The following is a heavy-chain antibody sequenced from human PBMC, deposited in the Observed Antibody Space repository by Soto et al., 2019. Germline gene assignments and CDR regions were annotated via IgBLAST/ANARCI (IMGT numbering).Heavy chain of an antibody. J-gene: IGHJ4*02. Sequence: GASVKVSCKAFGGTFSSYAISWVRQAPGQGLEWIGGIIPIFGTANYAQKFQGRVTITADESTSTAYMELSSLRSEDTAVYYCARFSTGYYYGSGAPDYWGQGTLVTVSS. CDR1: GGTFSSYA. D-gene: IGHD3-10*01. CDR2: IIPIFGTA. V-gene: IGHV1-69*13. CDR3: ARFSTGYYYGSGAPDY.